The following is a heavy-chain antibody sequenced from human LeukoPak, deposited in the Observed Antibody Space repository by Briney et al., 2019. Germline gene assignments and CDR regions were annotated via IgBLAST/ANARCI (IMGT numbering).Heavy chain of an antibody. CDR1: GFTFSSYG. D-gene: IGHD3-10*01. CDR2: IWYDGSNK. J-gene: IGHJ6*04. Sequence: GGSLRLSCAASGFTFSSYGMHWFRQAPGKGLEWVAVIWYDGSNKYYADSVKGRFTISRDNSKNTLCLQMNSLRAEDTAVYYCAKRNYYGSGSPRALDMDVWGKGTTVTVSS. CDR3: AKRNYYGSGSPRALDMDV. V-gene: IGHV3-33*06.